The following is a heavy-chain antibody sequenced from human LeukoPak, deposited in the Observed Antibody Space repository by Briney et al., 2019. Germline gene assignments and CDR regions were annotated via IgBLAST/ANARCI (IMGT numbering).Heavy chain of an antibody. J-gene: IGHJ4*02. Sequence: GGSLRLSCAASGFTFSSYWMSWVRQAPGKGLEWVANIKRDGSEKYYVDSVKGRFTISRDSAKNSLYLQMNSLRAEDTAVYYCASSYSNYFFDYWGQGTLVTVSS. CDR3: ASSYSNYFFDY. V-gene: IGHV3-7*01. CDR1: GFTFSSYW. CDR2: IKRDGSEK. D-gene: IGHD4-11*01.